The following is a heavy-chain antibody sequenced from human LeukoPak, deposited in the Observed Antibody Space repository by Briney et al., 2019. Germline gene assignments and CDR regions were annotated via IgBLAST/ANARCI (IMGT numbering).Heavy chain of an antibody. V-gene: IGHV3-23*01. CDR2: ISGSGGST. D-gene: IGHD3-3*01. Sequence: GGSLRLSCAASGFTFSSYAMSWVRQAPGKGLEWFSAISGSGGSTYYADSVKGRFPISRDNSKNTLYLQMNSLRAEDPAVYYCAKDYFSLRRIVLRFLEWSPYFDYWGQGTLVTVSS. CDR3: AKDYFSLRRIVLRFLEWSPYFDY. J-gene: IGHJ4*02. CDR1: GFTFSSYA.